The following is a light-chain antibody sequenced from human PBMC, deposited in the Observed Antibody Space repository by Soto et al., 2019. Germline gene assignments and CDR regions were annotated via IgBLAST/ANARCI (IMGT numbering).Light chain of an antibody. V-gene: IGKV3-20*01. CDR3: QRYGRSPPGIT. Sequence: EIVLTQSPGTLSLSPGERTTVSCRASQCVNSNYLAWYQQKPGQAPRLLIYGASTKATGSPDRYSGSGSETDFTLTISRLEPEDFAVYYCQRYGRSPPGITFGQGTRLEIK. J-gene: IGKJ5*01. CDR1: QCVNSNY. CDR2: GAS.